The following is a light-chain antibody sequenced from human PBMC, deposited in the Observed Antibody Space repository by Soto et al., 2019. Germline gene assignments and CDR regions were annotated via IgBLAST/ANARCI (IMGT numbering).Light chain of an antibody. CDR2: GAS. V-gene: IGKV3-15*01. Sequence: EIVMTQSPATLSVSPGERDTLSCRSSQSVSSNLAWYQQKPGQAPRLLIYGASTRVTGIPARFSGSGSGTELTLTIGSLQSEDFAVYYCQQRSNWPPITFGQGTRLEI. J-gene: IGKJ5*01. CDR3: QQRSNWPPIT. CDR1: QSVSSN.